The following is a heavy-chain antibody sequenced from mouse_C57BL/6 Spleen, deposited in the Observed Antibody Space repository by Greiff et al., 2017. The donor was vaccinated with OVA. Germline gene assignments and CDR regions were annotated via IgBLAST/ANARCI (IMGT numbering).Heavy chain of an antibody. V-gene: IGHV5-4*01. Sequence: EVQRVESGGGLVKPGGSLKLSCAASGFTFSSYAMSWVRQTPEKRLEWVATISDGGSYTYYPDNVKGRFTISRDNAKNNLYLQMSHLKSEDTAMYYCARDHYGSSYGFAYWGQGTLVTVSA. D-gene: IGHD1-1*01. J-gene: IGHJ3*01. CDR1: GFTFSSYA. CDR2: ISDGGSYT. CDR3: ARDHYGSSYGFAY.